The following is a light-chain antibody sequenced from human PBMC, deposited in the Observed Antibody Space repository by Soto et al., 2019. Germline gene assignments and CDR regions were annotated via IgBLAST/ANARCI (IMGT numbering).Light chain of an antibody. CDR1: SSDVGAFNY. Sequence: QSVLTQPPSVSGSPGQSVTISCTGTSSDVGAFNYVSWYQHHPGKVPKFLIYEVNKRPSGVPDRFSGSKSGNTASLTVSGLQPEDEAEYFCSSFVDGTSYVFGTGTKVPVL. CDR2: EVN. J-gene: IGLJ1*01. V-gene: IGLV2-8*01. CDR3: SSFVDGTSYV.